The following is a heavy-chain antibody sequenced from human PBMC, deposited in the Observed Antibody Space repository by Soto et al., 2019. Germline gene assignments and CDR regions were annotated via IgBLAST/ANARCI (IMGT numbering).Heavy chain of an antibody. CDR3: ARGYGDYGFSDY. CDR2: INPSGGIT. Sequence: ASVKVSCKASGYTFTSYYMHWVRQAPGQGLELMGIINPSGGITSYAQKFQGRVTMTMDTSTSTVYMELSSLRSEDTAVYYCARGYGDYGFSDYWGQGTLVTVSS. J-gene: IGHJ4*02. D-gene: IGHD4-17*01. CDR1: GYTFTSYY. V-gene: IGHV1-46*03.